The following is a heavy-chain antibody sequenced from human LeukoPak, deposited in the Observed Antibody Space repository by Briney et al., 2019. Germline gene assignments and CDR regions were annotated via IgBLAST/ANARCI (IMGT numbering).Heavy chain of an antibody. D-gene: IGHD1-1*01. CDR1: GNSISSGDNY. V-gene: IGHV4-61*02. CDR3: ARERLRNDERSWFDP. Sequence: PSQTLSLTCTVSGNSISSGDNYWSWIRQPAGKGLEWIGRIYTSGSTNYNPSLKSRVTISGDTSKNQFSLKLSSVTAADTAVYYCARERLRNDERSWFDPWGQGTLVTVSS. J-gene: IGHJ5*02. CDR2: IYTSGST.